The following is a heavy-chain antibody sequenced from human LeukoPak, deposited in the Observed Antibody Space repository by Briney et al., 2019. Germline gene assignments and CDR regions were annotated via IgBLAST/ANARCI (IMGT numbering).Heavy chain of an antibody. CDR1: GFTFDNYA. CDR3: AKSSMIGTIFGA. J-gene: IGHJ5*02. Sequence: GRSLRLPCAASGFTFDNYAMHWVRQAPGKGLECVSGISWNSGSIGYAGSVKGRFTISRDNAKNSLYLQMNSLRAEDTALYYCAKSSMIGTIFGAWGQGTLVTVSS. V-gene: IGHV3-9*01. CDR2: ISWNSGSI. D-gene: IGHD3-3*01.